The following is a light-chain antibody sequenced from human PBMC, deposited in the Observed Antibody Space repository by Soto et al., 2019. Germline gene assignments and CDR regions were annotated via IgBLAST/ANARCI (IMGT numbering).Light chain of an antibody. CDR3: QQSDSTPYT. Sequence: DIHMTQSPSSLTASVGDRVTITCRASQTISTYLNWYQQKPGKAPRLLIYDASSLLSGVPSRFSGSGSGTDFTLTIASLQPEDFSTNYCQQSDSTPYTFGHGTKVEI. CDR1: QTISTY. J-gene: IGKJ2*01. V-gene: IGKV1-39*01. CDR2: DAS.